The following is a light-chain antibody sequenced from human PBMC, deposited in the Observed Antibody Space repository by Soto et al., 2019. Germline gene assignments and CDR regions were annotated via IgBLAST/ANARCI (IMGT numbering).Light chain of an antibody. V-gene: IGKV3-15*01. CDR2: GAS. Sequence: EIVMTQSPATLSVSPGERATLSCRASQSVSSNLAWYQQKPGQAPRLLIYGASTRATGIPASFSGSGSGTEFTLTTSSLRSEDCAVDYCHQNNNFFTCSRGTKVHIK. CDR1: QSVSSN. J-gene: IGKJ3*01. CDR3: HQNNNFFT.